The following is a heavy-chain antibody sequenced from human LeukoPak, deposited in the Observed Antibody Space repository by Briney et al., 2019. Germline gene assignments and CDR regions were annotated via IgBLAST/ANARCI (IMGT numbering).Heavy chain of an antibody. CDR2: INHSGST. Sequence: SETLSLTCAVYGGSFSDYYWSWIRQPPGKGLEWIGEINHSGSTNYNPSLKSRVTISVDTSKNQFSLKLSSVTAADTAVYYCARGYCSGGSCYPFDYWGQGTLVTVSS. CDR3: ARGYCSGGSCYPFDY. CDR1: GGSFSDYY. J-gene: IGHJ4*02. D-gene: IGHD2-15*01. V-gene: IGHV4-34*01.